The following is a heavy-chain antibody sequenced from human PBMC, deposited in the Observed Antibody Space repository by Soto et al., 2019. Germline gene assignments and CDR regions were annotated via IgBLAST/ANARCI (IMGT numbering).Heavy chain of an antibody. D-gene: IGHD1-26*01. CDR2: ISGSGSST. Sequence: GGSLRLSCAASGFIFSNSAMSWVRQPPGKGLEWVSAISGSGSSTYYADSVKGRFTISRYNSKNTLYLQMNSLGAEDTVVYSFAKDKAGATGRYYYVMDFWGQGTPVTVTS. V-gene: IGHV3-23*01. CDR3: AKDKAGATGRYYYVMDF. CDR1: GFIFSNSA. J-gene: IGHJ6*02.